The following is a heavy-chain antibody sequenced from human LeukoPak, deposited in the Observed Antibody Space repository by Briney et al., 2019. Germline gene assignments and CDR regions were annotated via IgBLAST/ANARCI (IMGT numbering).Heavy chain of an antibody. Sequence: GGSLRLSCAASGFSFSSYGMTWVRQAPGKGLEWVSSISGGGGSTDSADSVKGRFTISRDNSKNTLYLQMNSLRAEDTAVYYCAKSSYYDSSGYYREYYFDHWGQGTLVTVSS. D-gene: IGHD3-22*01. CDR3: AKSSYYDSSGYYREYYFDH. CDR2: ISGGGGST. V-gene: IGHV3-23*01. J-gene: IGHJ4*02. CDR1: GFSFSSYG.